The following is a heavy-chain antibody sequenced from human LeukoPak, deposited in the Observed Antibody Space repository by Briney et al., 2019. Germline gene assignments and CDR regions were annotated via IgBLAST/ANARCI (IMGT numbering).Heavy chain of an antibody. D-gene: IGHD4-23*01. CDR2: IWYNGNT. Sequence: PGGSLRLSCAASGFTFSTYGMHWVRQAPAKGLEWVSDIWYNGNTYYADSVKGRFTISRDNSKSTLYLQMNSLRAEDTAVYYCAREEGVDGTSGINNWGQGTLVIVSS. J-gene: IGHJ4*02. V-gene: IGHV3-33*01. CDR1: GFTFSTYG. CDR3: AREEGVDGTSGINN.